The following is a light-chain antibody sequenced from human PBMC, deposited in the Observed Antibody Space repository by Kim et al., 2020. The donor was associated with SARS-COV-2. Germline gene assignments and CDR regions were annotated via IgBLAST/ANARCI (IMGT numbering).Light chain of an antibody. CDR1: SSDVGGHNY. CDR3: CSYTRGTTV. V-gene: IGLV2-14*03. CDR2: DVN. J-gene: IGLJ1*01. Sequence: PGQSITISCTGISSDVGGHNYVSWYQQYPGKAPKLVIYDVNNRPSGISNRFSGSKSGNTASLTISTLQSDDEADYYCCSYTRGTTVFGTGTKVTVL.